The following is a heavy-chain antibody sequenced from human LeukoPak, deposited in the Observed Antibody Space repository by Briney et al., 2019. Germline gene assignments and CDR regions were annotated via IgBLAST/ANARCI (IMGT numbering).Heavy chain of an antibody. D-gene: IGHD4-17*01. Sequence: GGSLRLSCAASGFTFSDYYMSWIRQAPGKGLEGVSYISTSGTTIYYADSVKGRFTISRDISKNEVYLQMNSLRPEDTAVYYCARDSYGDANFDSWGQGTLVTVSS. J-gene: IGHJ4*02. CDR3: ARDSYGDANFDS. CDR2: ISTSGTTI. CDR1: GFTFSDYY. V-gene: IGHV3-11*01.